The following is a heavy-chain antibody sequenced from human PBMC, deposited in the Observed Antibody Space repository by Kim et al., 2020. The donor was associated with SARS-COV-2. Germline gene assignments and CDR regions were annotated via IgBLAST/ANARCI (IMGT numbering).Heavy chain of an antibody. D-gene: IGHD3-10*01. Sequence: GESLKISCKGSGYSFTSYWISWVRQMPGKGLEWMGMIDPSDSYTNYSPSFQGHVTISADKSISTAYLQWSSLKASDTAMYYCARQSYYYGSGSFEEINALDIWGQGTMVTVSS. J-gene: IGHJ3*02. V-gene: IGHV5-10-1*01. CDR2: IDPSDSYT. CDR1: GYSFTSYW. CDR3: ARQSYYYGSGSFEEINALDI.